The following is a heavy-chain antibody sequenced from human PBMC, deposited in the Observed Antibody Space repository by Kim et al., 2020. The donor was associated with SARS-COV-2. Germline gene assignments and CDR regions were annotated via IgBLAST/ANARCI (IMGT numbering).Heavy chain of an antibody. CDR2: IKSKTDGGTT. J-gene: IGHJ4*02. CDR3: TTDLDIAAAGTPLGY. CDR1: GFTFSNAW. V-gene: IGHV3-15*01. D-gene: IGHD6-13*01. Sequence: GGSLRLSCAASGFTFSNAWMSWVRQAPGKGLEWVGRIKSKTDGGTTDYAAPVKGRFTISRDDSKNTLYLQMNSLKTEDTAVYYCTTDLDIAAAGTPLGYWGQGTLVTVSS.